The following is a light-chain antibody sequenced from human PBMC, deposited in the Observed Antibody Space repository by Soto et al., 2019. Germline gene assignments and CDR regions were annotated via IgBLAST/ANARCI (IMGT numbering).Light chain of an antibody. J-gene: IGKJ1*01. CDR1: QSVSSSY. CDR3: QQRSKWTQK. Sequence: IGVNHSPFTLYASTLDRSPLSCRPSQSVSSSYLAWYQQKPGQAPRLLIYGASLRATGTAARFSGSGSGTDFTLTISSLEPEDFAVYYCQQRSKWTQKFGQGTKVAIK. V-gene: IGKV3D-20*02. CDR2: GAS.